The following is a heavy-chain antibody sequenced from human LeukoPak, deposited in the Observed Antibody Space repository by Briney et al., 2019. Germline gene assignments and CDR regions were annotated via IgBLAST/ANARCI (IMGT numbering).Heavy chain of an antibody. CDR3: ARGKIVRGGWFDP. D-gene: IGHD2/OR15-2a*01. J-gene: IGHJ5*02. V-gene: IGHV4-34*01. Sequence: SQTLSLNCAVYGGSFSGYYWSWNRQLPGTGLEWIGEINHSGSTNYNPSLKSRVTISVDTSKNQFSLKLSSVTAADTAVYYCARGKIVRGGWFDPWGQGTLVTVSS. CDR1: GGSFSGYY. CDR2: INHSGST.